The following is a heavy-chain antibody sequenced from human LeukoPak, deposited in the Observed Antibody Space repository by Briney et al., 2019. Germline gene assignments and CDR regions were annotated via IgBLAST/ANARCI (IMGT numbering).Heavy chain of an antibody. CDR1: GFTFSSYA. D-gene: IGHD4-23*01. CDR3: ARDRRLRWPPDAFDI. V-gene: IGHV3-30-3*01. Sequence: GGSLRLSCTASGFTFSSYAMSWVRQAPGKGLEWVAVISYDGSNKYYADSVKGRFTISRDNSKNTLYLQMNSLRAEDTAVYYCARDRRLRWPPDAFDIWGQGTMVTVSS. CDR2: ISYDGSNK. J-gene: IGHJ3*02.